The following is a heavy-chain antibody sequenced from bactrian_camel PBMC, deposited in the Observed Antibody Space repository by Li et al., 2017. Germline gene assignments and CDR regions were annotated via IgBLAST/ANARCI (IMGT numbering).Heavy chain of an antibody. CDR1: EFTYSRTW. Sequence: VQLVESGGGSVSAGGSLRLSCTASEFTYSRTWLGWFRQGPGKEREGVAAIYHGGGATAYADSVKGRFTISQDNAKNTLYLNLNSLKPEDTAMYYCAADVSRSYCRGWDDFDFWGQGTQVTVS. CDR2: IYHGGGAT. J-gene: IGHJ6*01. CDR3: AADVSRSYCRGWDDFDF. V-gene: IGHV3S6*01. D-gene: IGHD2*01.